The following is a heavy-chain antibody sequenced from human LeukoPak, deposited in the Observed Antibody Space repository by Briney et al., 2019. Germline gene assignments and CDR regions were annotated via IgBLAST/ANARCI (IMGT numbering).Heavy chain of an antibody. CDR3: ARDAPPDQYGDYLWWFDP. CDR1: GFTFSSYS. Sequence: GGSLRLSCAASGFTFSSYSMNWVRQAPGKGLEWVSSISSSSSYIYYADSVKGRFTISRDNAKNSLYLQMNSLRAEDTAVYYCARDAPPDQYGDYLWWFDPWGQGTLVTVSS. V-gene: IGHV3-21*01. CDR2: ISSSSSYI. J-gene: IGHJ5*02. D-gene: IGHD4-17*01.